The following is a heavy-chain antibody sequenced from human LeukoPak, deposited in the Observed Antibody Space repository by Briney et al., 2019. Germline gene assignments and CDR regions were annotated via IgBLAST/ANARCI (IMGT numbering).Heavy chain of an antibody. CDR3: ARDPLNTYYYDSSGYPGGNWFDP. Sequence: VSVKVSCKASGYTFTSYYMHWVRQAPGQGLEWMGIINPSGGSTSYAQKFQGRVTMTRDTSTSTVYMELSSLRSDDTAVYYCARDPLNTYYYDSSGYPGGNWFDPWGQGTLVTVSS. D-gene: IGHD3-22*01. J-gene: IGHJ5*02. V-gene: IGHV1-46*01. CDR1: GYTFTSYY. CDR2: INPSGGST.